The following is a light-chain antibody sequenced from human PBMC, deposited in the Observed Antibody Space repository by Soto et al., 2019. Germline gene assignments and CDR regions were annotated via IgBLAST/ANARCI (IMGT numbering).Light chain of an antibody. CDR2: AAP. CDR3: LQDYNYPYT. J-gene: IGKJ5*01. V-gene: IGKV1-6*01. Sequence: LTPSPDSLAVSLGERATINCKSSQSIFYSSNNRNYLAWYQQKPGKAPKLLIYAAPSLQSGVSSRFSGSGSGTDFTLTISSLQPEDFATYYCLQDYNYPYTLGQGTRLEIK. CDR1: QSIFYSSNNRNY.